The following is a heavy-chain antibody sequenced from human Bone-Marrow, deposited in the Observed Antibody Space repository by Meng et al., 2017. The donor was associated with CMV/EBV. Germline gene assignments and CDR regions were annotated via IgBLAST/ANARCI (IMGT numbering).Heavy chain of an antibody. J-gene: IGHJ3*02. Sequence: GESLKNSCAASGFTVSSNYMSWVRQAPGKGLEWVSVICSGGSTYYADSVKGRFTISRDNSKNTLYLQMTSMGAEDTVVYYWARGVGTATGDAFDIWGQGTMVTVSS. CDR2: ICSGGST. CDR1: GFTVSSNY. D-gene: IGHD4-17*01. V-gene: IGHV3-53*01. CDR3: ARGVGTATGDAFDI.